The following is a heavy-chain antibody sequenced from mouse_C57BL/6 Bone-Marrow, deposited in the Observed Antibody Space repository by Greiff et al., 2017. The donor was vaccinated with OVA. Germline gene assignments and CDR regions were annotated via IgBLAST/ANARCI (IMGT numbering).Heavy chain of an antibody. D-gene: IGHD2-5*01. CDR2: IYPRSGNT. J-gene: IGHJ3*01. Sequence: VQLVESGAELARPGASVKLSCKASGYTFTSYGISWVKQRTGQGLEWIGEIYPRSGNTYYNEKFKGKATLTADKSSSTAYMELRSLPSEDSAVYFCALYYSNLRLAYWGQGTLVTVSA. V-gene: IGHV1-81*01. CDR3: ALYYSNLRLAY. CDR1: GYTFTSYG.